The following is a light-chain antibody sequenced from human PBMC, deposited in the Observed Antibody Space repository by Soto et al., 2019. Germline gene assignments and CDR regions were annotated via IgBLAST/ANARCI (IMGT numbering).Light chain of an antibody. CDR2: KAP. CDR1: QSVKSW. J-gene: IGKJ4*01. V-gene: IGKV1-5*03. Sequence: DIQMNQSPSTLSASVVDRVTLTCRARQSVKSWLAWYQQQPGEVPKFLIYKAPKLESGVPSRFSGSASGTEFTLTISSLQPDDVATYSCQQESLNPLTVGGGTKVET. CDR3: QQESLNPLT.